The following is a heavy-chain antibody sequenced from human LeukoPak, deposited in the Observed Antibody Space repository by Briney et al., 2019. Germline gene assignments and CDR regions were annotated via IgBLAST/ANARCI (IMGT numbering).Heavy chain of an antibody. CDR3: ARQGGPYGSGSYYLPFE. V-gene: IGHV4-39*01. D-gene: IGHD3-10*01. CDR1: GGSISSSSYY. J-gene: IGHJ4*02. CDR2: IYYSGST. Sequence: SETLSLTCTVSGGSISSSSYYWGWIRQPPGKGLEWIGNIYYSGSTYYNPPLKSRVTISVDTSKNQFSLELNSVTAADTAVYYCARQGGPYGSGSYYLPFEWGQGTLVTVSS.